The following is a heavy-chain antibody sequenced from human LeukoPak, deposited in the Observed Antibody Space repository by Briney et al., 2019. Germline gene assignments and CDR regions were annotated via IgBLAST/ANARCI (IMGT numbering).Heavy chain of an antibody. CDR2: ISGSGGST. CDR3: AKRRGLELLYYYYMDV. V-gene: IGHV3-23*01. D-gene: IGHD1-7*01. Sequence: GGSLRLSCAASGFTFSSYSMGWVRQAPGKGLEWVSAISGSGGSTYYADSVKGRFTISRDNSKNTLYLQMNSLRAEDTAVYYCAKRRGLELLYYYYMDVWGKGTTVTVSS. CDR1: GFTFSSYS. J-gene: IGHJ6*03.